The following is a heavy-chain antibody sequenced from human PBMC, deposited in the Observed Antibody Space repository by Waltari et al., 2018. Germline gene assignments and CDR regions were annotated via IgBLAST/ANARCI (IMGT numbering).Heavy chain of an antibody. J-gene: IGHJ5*02. CDR3: AKDAFGNTYLDH. V-gene: IGHV3-30*18. Sequence: QVQLVESGGGVGQPGMSLRLSCAAPGFSPMNFGMHWVRQAPGKGLEWVALAFFDGIKTDYADSVRGRFTISRDNSKNTLYLDINNLRVDDTGIYYCAKDAFGNTYLDHWGQGTVVTVSS. D-gene: IGHD3-10*01. CDR1: GFSPMNFG. CDR2: AFFDGIKT.